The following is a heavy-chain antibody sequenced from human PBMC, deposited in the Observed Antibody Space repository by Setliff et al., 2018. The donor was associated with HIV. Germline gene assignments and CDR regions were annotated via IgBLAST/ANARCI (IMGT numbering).Heavy chain of an antibody. Sequence: GESLKISCKGSGYSFTSYWIVWARQMPGKGLEWMGIIYPGDSDTRYSPSFQGQVTISADKSINTAYLQWSSLQASDTALYYCARRASKASLDYWGQGTLVTVSS. CDR1: GYSFTSYW. V-gene: IGHV5-51*01. CDR2: IYPGDSDT. J-gene: IGHJ4*02. CDR3: ARRASKASLDY.